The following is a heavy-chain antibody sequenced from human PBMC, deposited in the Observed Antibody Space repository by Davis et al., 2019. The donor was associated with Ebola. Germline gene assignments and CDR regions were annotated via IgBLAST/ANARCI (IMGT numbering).Heavy chain of an antibody. D-gene: IGHD3-10*01. J-gene: IGHJ6*02. CDR2: ISGSGGST. CDR1: GFTFSSYA. V-gene: IGHV3-23*01. Sequence: GGSLRLSCAASGFTFSSYAMSWVRQAPGKGLEWVSAISGSGGSTYYADSVKGRFTISRDNSKNTLYLQMNSLKTEDTAVYYCTTSDSLLWFGELLYYYYGMDVWGQGTTVTVSS. CDR3: TTSDSLLWFGELLYYYYGMDV.